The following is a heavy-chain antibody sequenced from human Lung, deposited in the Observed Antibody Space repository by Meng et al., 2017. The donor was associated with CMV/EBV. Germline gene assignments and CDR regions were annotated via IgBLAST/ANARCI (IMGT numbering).Heavy chain of an antibody. CDR1: GFAFADYA. J-gene: IGHJ4*02. CDR3: TRTWLTGDTYYFDY. CDR2: IRSKSYGGTT. Sequence: GGSLRLXCAASGFAFADYAMSWVRQAPGKGLEWVSFIRSKSYGGTTLYAASVKGRFTISRDDSKGVAYLQMNSLRTEDTAIYYCTRTWLTGDTYYFDYWGQGTLVXVSS. D-gene: IGHD7-27*01. V-gene: IGHV3-49*04.